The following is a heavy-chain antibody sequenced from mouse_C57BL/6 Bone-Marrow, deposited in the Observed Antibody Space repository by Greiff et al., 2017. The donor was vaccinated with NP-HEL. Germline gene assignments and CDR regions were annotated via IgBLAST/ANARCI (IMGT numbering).Heavy chain of an antibody. Sequence: EVQGVESGGGLVQPKGSLKLSCAASGFTFNTYAMHWVRQAQGKGLEWVARIRSKSSNYATYYADSVKDRFTISRDDSQSMLYLQMNNLKTEDTAMYYCVRDRGYYQGYSFDYWGQGTTLTVSS. CDR3: VRDRGYYQGYSFDY. V-gene: IGHV10-3*01. CDR1: GFTFNTYA. D-gene: IGHD2-3*01. CDR2: IRSKSSNYAT. J-gene: IGHJ2*01.